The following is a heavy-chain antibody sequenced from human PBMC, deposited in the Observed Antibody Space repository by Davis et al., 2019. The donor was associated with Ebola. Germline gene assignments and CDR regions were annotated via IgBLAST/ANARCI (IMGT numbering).Heavy chain of an antibody. CDR3: ARGLDYGDYGAIDY. CDR2: IYYSGSS. Sequence: SETLSLTCTVSGGSISGYYWSWIRQPPGKGLEWIGYIYYSGSSNYTPSLKSRVTISLDTSKNQFSLRLTSVTAADMAVYYCARGLDYGDYGAIDYWGQGTLVTVSS. J-gene: IGHJ4*02. CDR1: GGSISGYY. V-gene: IGHV4-59*08. D-gene: IGHD4-17*01.